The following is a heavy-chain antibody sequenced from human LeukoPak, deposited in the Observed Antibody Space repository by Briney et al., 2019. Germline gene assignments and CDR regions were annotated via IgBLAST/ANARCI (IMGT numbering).Heavy chain of an antibody. CDR2: IIPIFGTA. CDR3: ARAHHSSGWYYYYYYMDV. D-gene: IGHD6-19*01. CDR1: GGTFSSYA. J-gene: IGHJ6*03. V-gene: IGHV1-69*05. Sequence: SVKVSCKASGGTFSSYAISWVRQAPGQGFEWMGGIIPIFGTANYAQKFQGRVTITTDESTSTAYMELSSLRSEDTAAYYCARAHHSSGWYYYYYYMDVWGKGTTVTVSS.